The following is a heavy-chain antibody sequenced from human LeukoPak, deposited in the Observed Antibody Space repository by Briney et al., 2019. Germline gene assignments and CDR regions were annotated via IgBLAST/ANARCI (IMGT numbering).Heavy chain of an antibody. CDR2: IRSKAYGGTT. D-gene: IGHD1-26*01. J-gene: IGHJ6*02. V-gene: IGHV3-49*03. Sequence: PGGSLRLSCTASGFTFGDYAMSWFRQAPGKGLEWVGFIRSKAYGGTTEYAASVKGRFTISRDDSKSIAYLQMNSLKTEDTAVYYCTRVFVGAKKAYYYGMDVWGQGTTVTVSS. CDR3: TRVFVGAKKAYYYGMDV. CDR1: GFTFGDYA.